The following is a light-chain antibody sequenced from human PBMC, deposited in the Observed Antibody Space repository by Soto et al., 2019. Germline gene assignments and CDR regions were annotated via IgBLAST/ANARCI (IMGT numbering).Light chain of an antibody. CDR2: EVT. Sequence: QSALTQPASVSGSPGQSITISCTGTSSDIGSYNYVSWYQQYPGKAPKLMIYEVTNRPSGVSDRFSGSKSGNTASLTISGLQDEDEADYYCSSYTGSSTLVFGGGTKVTVL. CDR1: SSDIGSYNY. J-gene: IGLJ2*01. CDR3: SSYTGSSTLV. V-gene: IGLV2-14*01.